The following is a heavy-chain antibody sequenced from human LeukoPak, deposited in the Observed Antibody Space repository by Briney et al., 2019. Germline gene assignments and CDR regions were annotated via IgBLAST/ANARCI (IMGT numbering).Heavy chain of an antibody. CDR2: ISGSGGST. V-gene: IGHV3-23*01. CDR1: GFTFSSYA. J-gene: IGHJ4*02. D-gene: IGHD3-9*01. Sequence: PGGSLRLSCAASGFTFSSYAMSWVRQAPGKGLEWVSAISGSGGSTYYADSVKGRFTISRDNSKNTLYLQMNSLRAEDTAVYYCAKGSGEHFDWLLWFDYWGQGTLVTVSS. CDR3: AKGSGEHFDWLLWFDY.